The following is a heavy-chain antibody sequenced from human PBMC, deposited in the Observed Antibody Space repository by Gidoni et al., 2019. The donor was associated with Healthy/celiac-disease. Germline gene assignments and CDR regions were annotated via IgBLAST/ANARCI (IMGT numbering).Heavy chain of an antibody. CDR3: ARDLVVATITSEEFYYYYGMDV. V-gene: IGHV3-7*01. D-gene: IGHD5-12*01. J-gene: IGHJ6*02. CDR2: IKQDGSEK. Sequence: TGKGLEWVANIKQDGSEKYYVDSVKGRFTISRDNAKNSLYLQMNSLRAEDTAVYYCARDLVVATITSEEFYYYYGMDVWGQGTTVTVSS.